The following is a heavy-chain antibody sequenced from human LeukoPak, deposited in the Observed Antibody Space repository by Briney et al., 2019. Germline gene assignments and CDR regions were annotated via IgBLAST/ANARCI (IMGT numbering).Heavy chain of an antibody. CDR3: ARSRHYYDSSGYYHNPFDY. D-gene: IGHD3-22*01. Sequence: SQTLSLTCTVSGGSISSGDYYWSWIRQPPGKGLEWIGYIYYSGSTYYNPSLKSRVTISVDTSKNQFSLKLSSVTAADTAVYYCARSRHYYDSSGYYHNPFDYWGQGTLVTVSS. CDR1: GGSISSGDYY. CDR2: IYYSGST. J-gene: IGHJ4*02. V-gene: IGHV4-30-4*01.